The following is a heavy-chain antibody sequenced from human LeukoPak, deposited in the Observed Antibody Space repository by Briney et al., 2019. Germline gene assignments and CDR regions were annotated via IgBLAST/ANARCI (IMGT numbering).Heavy chain of an antibody. V-gene: IGHV3-23*01. J-gene: IGHJ4*02. D-gene: IGHD3-22*01. CDR3: AKGGTGYYVFDY. Sequence: GESLRLSCAASGFTFTSYSMNWVRQAPGKGLEWVSTISGGGGSTYYADSVKGRFTISRDNSKNTLYLRVNSLRAEDTAVYYCAKGGTGYYVFDYWGQGTLVTVSS. CDR1: GFTFTSYS. CDR2: ISGGGGST.